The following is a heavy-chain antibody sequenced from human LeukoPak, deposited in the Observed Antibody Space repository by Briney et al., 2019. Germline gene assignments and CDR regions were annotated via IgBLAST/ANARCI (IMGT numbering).Heavy chain of an antibody. Sequence: ASVKVSCKASGYTFTSHYMYWVRQGPGQGLEWMGMIDPSGGTTSYAQKFQDRVTISVDTSKNQFSLKLTSVTAADTAMYYCAREEGYPDAFDIWGQGTMVTVSS. D-gene: IGHD5-12*01. V-gene: IGHV1-46*01. CDR1: GYTFTSHY. CDR2: IDPSGGTT. CDR3: AREEGYPDAFDI. J-gene: IGHJ3*02.